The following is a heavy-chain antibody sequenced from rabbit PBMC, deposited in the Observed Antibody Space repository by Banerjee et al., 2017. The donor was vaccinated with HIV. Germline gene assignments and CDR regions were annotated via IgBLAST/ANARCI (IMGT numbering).Heavy chain of an antibody. D-gene: IGHD5-1*01. CDR1: GFSFSSSYW. V-gene: IGHV1S45*01. J-gene: IGHJ4*01. Sequence: QEQLVESGGGLVQPEGSLTLTCKASGFSFSSSYWICWVRQAPGKGLEWIGCIITGSDSTYYASWAKGRFTISKTSSTTVTLQMTSLTAADTATYFCARGGFGVIGWNFNLWGQGTLVTVS. CDR2: IITGSDST. CDR3: ARGGFGVIGWNFNL.